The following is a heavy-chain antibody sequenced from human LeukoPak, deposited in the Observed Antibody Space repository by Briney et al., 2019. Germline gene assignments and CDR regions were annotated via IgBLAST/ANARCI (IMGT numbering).Heavy chain of an antibody. J-gene: IGHJ1*01. V-gene: IGHV3-21*01. Sequence: PGGSLRLSCAASGFTFSSYSMNWVRQAPGKGLEWVSSISSSSSCIYYADSVKGRFTISRDNAKNSLYLQMNSLRAEDTAVYHCASSYSSSWYGPLAEYFQHWGQGTLVTVSS. CDR1: GFTFSSYS. CDR3: ASSYSSSWYGPLAEYFQH. CDR2: ISSSSSCI. D-gene: IGHD6-13*01.